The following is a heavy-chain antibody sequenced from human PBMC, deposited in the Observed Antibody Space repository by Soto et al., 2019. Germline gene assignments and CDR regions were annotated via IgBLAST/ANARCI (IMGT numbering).Heavy chain of an antibody. CDR3: ALSRGDGYNPGDFDY. Sequence: QVQLQESGPGLVKPSQTLSLTCTVSGGSISSGGYYWSWIRQHPGKGLEWIGYIYYSGSTYYNPSLKSRVTIAVDTSKNQFALKLSSVTAADTAVYYCALSRGDGYNPGDFDYWGQGTLVTVSS. V-gene: IGHV4-31*03. J-gene: IGHJ4*02. CDR1: GGSISSGGYY. CDR2: IYYSGST. D-gene: IGHD5-12*01.